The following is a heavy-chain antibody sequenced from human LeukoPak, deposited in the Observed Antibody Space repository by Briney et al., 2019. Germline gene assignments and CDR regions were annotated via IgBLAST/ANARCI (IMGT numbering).Heavy chain of an antibody. Sequence: PSETLSLTCAVYGGSFSGYYWSWIRQPPGKGLEWIGEINHSGSTNYNPSLKSRVTISVDTSKNQFSLKLSSVTAADTAVYYCARLQGPSYYDILTGYPSSYYFDYWGQGTLVTVSS. D-gene: IGHD3-9*01. V-gene: IGHV4-34*01. CDR2: INHSGST. J-gene: IGHJ4*02. CDR1: GGSFSGYY. CDR3: ARLQGPSYYDILTGYPSSYYFDY.